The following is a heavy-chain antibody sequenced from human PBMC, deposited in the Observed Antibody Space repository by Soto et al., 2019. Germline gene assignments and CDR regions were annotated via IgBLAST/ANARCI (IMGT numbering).Heavy chain of an antibody. CDR2: IIPIFGTA. CDR1: GGTFSSYA. Sequence: ASVKVSCKASGGTFSSYAISWVRQAPGQGLEWMGGIIPIFGTANYAQKFQGRVTITADESTSTAYMELSSLRSEDTAVYYCARYYSQWLVPYAFDIWGQGXMVTV. J-gene: IGHJ3*02. V-gene: IGHV1-69*13. D-gene: IGHD6-19*01. CDR3: ARYYSQWLVPYAFDI.